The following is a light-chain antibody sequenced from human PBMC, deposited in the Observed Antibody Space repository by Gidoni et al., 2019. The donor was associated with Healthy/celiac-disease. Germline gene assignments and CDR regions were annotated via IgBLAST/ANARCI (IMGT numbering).Light chain of an antibody. J-gene: IGKJ1*01. CDR3: QQYYSYPQT. CDR2: AAS. V-gene: IGKV1-8*01. Sequence: AIRITQSPSSLSASTGDRVTITCRASQGISSYLAWYQQKPGKAPKLLIYAASTLQSGVPSRFSGSGSGTDFTLTISCLQSEDFATYYCQQYYSYPQTSGQGTKVEIK. CDR1: QGISSY.